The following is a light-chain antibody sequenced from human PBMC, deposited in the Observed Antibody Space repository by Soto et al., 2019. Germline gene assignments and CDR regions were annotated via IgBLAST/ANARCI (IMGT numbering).Light chain of an antibody. CDR1: YTNIGSNS. CDR2: STD. J-gene: IGLJ3*02. Sequence: QSVLTQPPSASGTPGQRVTVSCSGSYTNIGSNSLTWYQQLPGTAPKLLIYSTDQRPSGVPDRFSGSKSGTSASLAIGGLQSDDAGDYYCATWDDYLSAWVFGGGTQLTVL. V-gene: IGLV1-44*01. CDR3: ATWDDYLSAWV.